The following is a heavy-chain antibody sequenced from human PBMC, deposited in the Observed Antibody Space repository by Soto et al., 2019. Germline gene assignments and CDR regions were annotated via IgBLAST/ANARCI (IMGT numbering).Heavy chain of an antibody. CDR3: ARDATLHFDFWKKWNWFDL. V-gene: IGHV1-3*01. CDR1: GYTFTKYT. J-gene: IGHJ5*02. CDR2: INAGNGNT. D-gene: IGHD3-3*01. Sequence: ASVKVSCKTSGYTFTKYTIHWVRQAPGQRLEWMGWINAGNGNTEYSQKFQGRVTITRDTSASAAYMELSSLRSEDSGVYYCARDATLHFDFWKKWNWFDLWGQGTLVTVSS.